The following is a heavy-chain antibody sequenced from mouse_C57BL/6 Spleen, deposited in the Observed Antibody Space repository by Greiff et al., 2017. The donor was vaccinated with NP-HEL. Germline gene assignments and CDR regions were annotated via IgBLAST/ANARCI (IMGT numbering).Heavy chain of an antibody. CDR1: GFNIKDYY. D-gene: IGHD2-4*01. CDR3: ALIYYDYDDPHYYAMDY. Sequence: EVQLQQSGAELVKPGASVKLSCTASGFNIKDYYMHWVKQRTEQGLEWIGRIDPEDGETKYVPKFQGKATITADTSSTTAYLQLSSLTSEDTAVYYCALIYYDYDDPHYYAMDYWGQGTSVTVSS. V-gene: IGHV14-2*01. CDR2: IDPEDGET. J-gene: IGHJ4*01.